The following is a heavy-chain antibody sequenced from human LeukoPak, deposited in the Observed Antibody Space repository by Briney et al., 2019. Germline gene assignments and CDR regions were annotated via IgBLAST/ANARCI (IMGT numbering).Heavy chain of an antibody. V-gene: IGHV3-30*04. CDR3: ARDHAGSGDYFDY. J-gene: IGHJ4*02. D-gene: IGHD3-10*01. CDR2: ISYDGSNK. CDR1: GFTFSSYA. Sequence: TGGSLRLSCAASGFTFSSYAMHWVRQAPGKGLEWVAVISYDGSNKYYADSVKGRFTISRDNSKNSLYLQMNRLRAEDTAVYYCARDHAGSGDYFDYWGQGTLVTVSS.